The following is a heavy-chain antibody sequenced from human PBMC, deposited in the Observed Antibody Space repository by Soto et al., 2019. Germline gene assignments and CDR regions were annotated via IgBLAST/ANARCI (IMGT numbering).Heavy chain of an antibody. CDR3: ARTTTAAGTDD. V-gene: IGHV4-34*01. CDR1: GGSFSGYY. Sequence: SETLSLTCAVYGGSFSGYYWSWIRQPPGKGLEWIGEINHSGSTNYNPSLKSRVTISVDTSKNQFSLKLSSVTAADTAVYYCARTTTAAGTDDWGQGTLVTVSS. CDR2: INHSGST. J-gene: IGHJ4*02. D-gene: IGHD6-13*01.